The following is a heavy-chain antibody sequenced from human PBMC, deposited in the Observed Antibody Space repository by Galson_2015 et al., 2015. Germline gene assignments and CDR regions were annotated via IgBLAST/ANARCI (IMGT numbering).Heavy chain of an antibody. D-gene: IGHD3-10*01. CDR1: GGSFSNYY. CDR3: AGFYGSGSHTWFDP. V-gene: IGHV4-4*08. Sequence: SEPLSLTCSVSGGSFSNYYWSWIRQPPGKGLEWLGHISNSGTSKYNPSLKSRATISLDTYKNQFSLKLSSVTAADTAVYFCAGFYGSGSHTWFDPWGQGTLVTVSS. CDR2: ISNSGTS. J-gene: IGHJ5*02.